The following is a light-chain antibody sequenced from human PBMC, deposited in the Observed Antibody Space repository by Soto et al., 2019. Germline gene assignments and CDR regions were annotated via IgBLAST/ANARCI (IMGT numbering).Light chain of an antibody. CDR1: QSVFSY. CDR3: QQRSIPLT. V-gene: IGKV3-11*01. CDR2: DAS. J-gene: IGKJ4*01. Sequence: EIVLTQSPATLSLSPGERATLSCRASQSVFSYLAWYQQKPGQAPRLLIYDASNRATGIPARFSGSGSGTDFTLTISSLEPEAFAVYYCQQRSIPLTFGGGTKVEIK.